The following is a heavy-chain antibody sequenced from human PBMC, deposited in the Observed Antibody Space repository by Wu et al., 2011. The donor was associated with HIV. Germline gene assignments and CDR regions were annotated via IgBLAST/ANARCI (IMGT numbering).Heavy chain of an antibody. CDR2: IYRGDSDT. J-gene: IGHJ4*02. D-gene: IGHD6-19*01. CDR1: QYSLRSYW. Sequence: VQLVQSGAEVKKPGESLKISCKGSQYSLRSYWIAWVRQMPGKGLEWMGIIYRGDSDTRYSPSFQGQVTISSDNSTRTAYLQWSSLKAPDTAMYYCASVPVSGAAFDFWGQGTLVTVSS. V-gene: IGHV5-51*03. CDR3: ASVPVSGAAFDF.